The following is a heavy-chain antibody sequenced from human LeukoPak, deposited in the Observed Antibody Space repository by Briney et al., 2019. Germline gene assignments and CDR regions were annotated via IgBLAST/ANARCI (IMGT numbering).Heavy chain of an antibody. V-gene: IGHV1-69*13. D-gene: IGHD3-22*01. J-gene: IGHJ4*02. CDR2: IIPIFGTA. CDR1: GGTFSSYA. Sequence: ASVKVSCKASGGTFSSYAISWVRQAPGQGLEWMGGIIPIFGTANHAQKFQGRVTITADESTSTAYMELSSLRSEDTAVYYCARGMDYYDSSGYQEAFYFDDWGQGTLVTVSS. CDR3: ARGMDYYDSSGYQEAFYFDD.